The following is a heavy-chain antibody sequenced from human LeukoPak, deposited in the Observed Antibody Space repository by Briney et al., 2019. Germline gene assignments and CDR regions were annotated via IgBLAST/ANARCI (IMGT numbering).Heavy chain of an antibody. D-gene: IGHD3-22*01. CDR2: IRYDGSNK. CDR1: GFTFSSYG. V-gene: IGHV3-33*08. J-gene: IGHJ4*02. Sequence: GGSLRLSCAASGFTFSSYGMHWVRQAPGKGLEWVAFIRYDGSNKYYADSVKGRFTISRDNAKNSLYLQMNSLRAEDTAVYYCARSGYYYDSSGYYFDYWGQGTLVTVSS. CDR3: ARSGYYYDSSGYYFDY.